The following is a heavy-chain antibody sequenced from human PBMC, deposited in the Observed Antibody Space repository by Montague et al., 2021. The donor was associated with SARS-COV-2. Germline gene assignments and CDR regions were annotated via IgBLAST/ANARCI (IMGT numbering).Heavy chain of an antibody. D-gene: IGHD1-1*01. CDR2: IADDGGIK. CDR1: GFDFSSYA. CDR3: AREVWKTYYFDY. Sequence: SLRLSCAASGFDFSSYAIHWVRRAPGKGLEWVAYIADDGGIKHYGHSVKGRFPISRDNSRNTVYLQVNSLRPEDTALYQCAREVWKTYYFDYWGQGTLVTVSS. J-gene: IGHJ4*02. V-gene: IGHV3-30-3*01.